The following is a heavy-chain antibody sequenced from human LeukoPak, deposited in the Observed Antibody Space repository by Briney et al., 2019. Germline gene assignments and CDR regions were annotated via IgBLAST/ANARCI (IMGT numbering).Heavy chain of an antibody. J-gene: IGHJ2*01. CDR2: INPSGGST. CDR1: GYTFTSYY. V-gene: IGHV1-46*01. Sequence: ASVKVSCKASGYTFTSYYMHWVRQAPGQGLEWMGIINPSGGSTSYAQKFQNRVAMTRDTSTRTVSMELSSLRSEDTAVYYCARDHHYDILTGYSPGYFDLWGRGTLVTVSS. CDR3: ARDHHYDILTGYSPGYFDL. D-gene: IGHD3-9*01.